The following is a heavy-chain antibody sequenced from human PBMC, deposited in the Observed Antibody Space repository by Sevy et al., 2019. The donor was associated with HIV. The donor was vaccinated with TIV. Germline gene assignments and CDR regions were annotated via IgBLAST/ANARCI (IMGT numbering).Heavy chain of an antibody. CDR3: AKPMIGGDIVVLVPATAFDF. J-gene: IGHJ4*02. D-gene: IGHD2-15*01. CDR1: GFTFSSYG. CDR2: ISYDGSDK. Sequence: GGSLRLSCAASGFTFSSYGMHWVRQAPGKGLEWVAVISYDGSDKYFADSVKGRFTISRDNSKNTLYLQMNSLRTEDTAVYFCAKPMIGGDIVVLVPATAFDFWGQGTLVTVPS. V-gene: IGHV3-30*18.